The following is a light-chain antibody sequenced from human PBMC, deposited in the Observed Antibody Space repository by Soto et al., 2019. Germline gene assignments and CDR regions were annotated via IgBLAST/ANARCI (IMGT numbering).Light chain of an antibody. CDR3: LQDYNYPPT. J-gene: IGKJ4*01. V-gene: IGKV1-6*01. CDR1: QGIRND. Sequence: AIQLTQSPSSLSASVGDRLTITCRASQGIRNDLGWYQQKTGKSPKLLIYAATTLQSGVPSRFRGSGSGTDCTLTISRLQPEDFATYYCLQDYNYPPTFGGGTKVDIK. CDR2: AAT.